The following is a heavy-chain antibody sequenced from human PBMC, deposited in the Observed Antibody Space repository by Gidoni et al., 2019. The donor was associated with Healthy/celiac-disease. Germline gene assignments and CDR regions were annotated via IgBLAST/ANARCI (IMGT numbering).Heavy chain of an antibody. Sequence: QVQLQQWGAGLLKPSETLSLTCAVYGGSFSGYYWSWIRQPPGKGLEWIGEINHSGSTNYNPSLKSRVTISVDTSKNQFSLKLSSVTAADTAVYYCARAADVGYSSSSAIRPCFDYWGQGTLVTVSS. CDR1: GGSFSGYY. CDR2: INHSGST. J-gene: IGHJ4*02. CDR3: ARAADVGYSSSSAIRPCFDY. D-gene: IGHD6-6*01. V-gene: IGHV4-34*01.